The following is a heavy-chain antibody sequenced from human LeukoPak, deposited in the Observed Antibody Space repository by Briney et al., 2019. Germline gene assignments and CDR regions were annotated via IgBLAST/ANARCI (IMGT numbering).Heavy chain of an antibody. CDR2: MSYDGSNK. Sequence: GRSLRLSCAVSGVTFSRYAMHWVRQAPGKGLERVALMSYDGSNKYYTDSVSGRFTISRDNTKNTLYLQMSTLRPEATAVYYCARDEIWAGGYIFYWGQGALFSVSS. CDR3: ARDEIWAGGYIFY. D-gene: IGHD2-8*02. J-gene: IGHJ4*02. CDR1: GVTFSRYA. V-gene: IGHV3-30-3*01.